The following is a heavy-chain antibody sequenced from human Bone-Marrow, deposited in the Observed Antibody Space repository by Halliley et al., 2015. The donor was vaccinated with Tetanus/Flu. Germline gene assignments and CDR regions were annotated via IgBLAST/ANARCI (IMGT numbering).Heavy chain of an antibody. V-gene: IGHV4-61*03. CDR3: ARGPLTADFDY. CDR2: IYDIETP. Sequence: LEWIGYIYDIETPRYNPSLKSRVTISLDTSKNHFLLQLRSVTAADTAVYYCARGPLTADFDYWGQGTLVTVSS. J-gene: IGHJ4*02. D-gene: IGHD6-25*01.